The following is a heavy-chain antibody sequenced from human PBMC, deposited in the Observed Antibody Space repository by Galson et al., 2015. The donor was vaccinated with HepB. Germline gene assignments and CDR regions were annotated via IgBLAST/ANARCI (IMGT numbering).Heavy chain of an antibody. J-gene: IGHJ4*02. CDR3: AKDLKDTTMD. V-gene: IGHV3-23*01. CDR1: GFQFRSFD. D-gene: IGHD5-18*01. CDR2: ISGGGSNR. Sequence: SLRLSCAASGFQFRSFDMTWVRQAPGKGLEWVATISGGGSNRYYSASVKGRFTTSRDNSKNTLYLQMPSLTAEDTGIYYCAKDLKDTTMDWGQGTLVTVSS.